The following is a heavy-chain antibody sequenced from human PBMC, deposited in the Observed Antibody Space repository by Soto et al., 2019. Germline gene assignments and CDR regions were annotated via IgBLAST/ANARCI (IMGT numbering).Heavy chain of an antibody. D-gene: IGHD6-13*01. CDR3: ARGAPSGTFYDY. CDR2: IKSKRDGGTI. V-gene: IGHV3-15*01. Sequence: GGSLRLSCAASGFTLSNDWMTWVRQAPGKGLEWIGRIKSKRDGGTIDDAAPVKGRFTISRDDSTNTLYLQMNSLKAEDTAIYYCARGAPSGTFYDYWGQGTLVTVSS. J-gene: IGHJ4*02. CDR1: GFTLSNDW.